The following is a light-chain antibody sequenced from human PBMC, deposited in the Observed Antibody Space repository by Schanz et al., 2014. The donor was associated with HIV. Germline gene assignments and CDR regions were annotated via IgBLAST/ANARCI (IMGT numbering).Light chain of an antibody. V-gene: IGKV3-20*01. J-gene: IGKJ4*01. CDR3: QHYVGSRGT. CDR1: QSVSSSY. Sequence: EIVLTQSPGTLSLSPGERATLSCRASQSVSSSYLAWYQQKPGQAPRLLIYGASSRATGIPDRFSGGGSGTDFTLTISRLEPEDFAVYYCQHYVGSRGTFGGGTKVEIK. CDR2: GAS.